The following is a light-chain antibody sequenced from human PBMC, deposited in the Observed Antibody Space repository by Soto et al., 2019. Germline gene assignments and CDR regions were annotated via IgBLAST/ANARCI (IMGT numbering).Light chain of an antibody. V-gene: IGKV3-15*01. CDR1: QSVSSN. J-gene: IGKJ4*01. Sequence: EIVMTQSPATLSVSPGERATLSCRASQSVSSNLAWYQQKPGQAPRLLIYGASTRATGIPARFSGSGSGPDFTLTISSLQPEDVATYYCQKYDHAPLTFGGGTKVDI. CDR2: GAS. CDR3: QKYDHAPLT.